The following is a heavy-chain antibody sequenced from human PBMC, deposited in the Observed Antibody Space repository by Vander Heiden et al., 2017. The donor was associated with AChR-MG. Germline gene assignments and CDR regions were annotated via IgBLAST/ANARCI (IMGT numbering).Heavy chain of an antibody. CDR2: SDYNGTT. Sequence: QLQLQESGPGLVKPSETLSLTCTVPGGSVSSSSYYWGWIRQSPGKGMEWIGSSDYNGTTYPNPALESRVTISVDTSKNQFSLRLSSVTAAHTAVYYCARRPMPLTYGMDVWGQVTTVTVSS. D-gene: IGHD2-2*01. J-gene: IGHJ6*02. CDR1: GGSVSSSSYY. CDR3: ARRPMPLTYGMDV. V-gene: IGHV4-39*01.